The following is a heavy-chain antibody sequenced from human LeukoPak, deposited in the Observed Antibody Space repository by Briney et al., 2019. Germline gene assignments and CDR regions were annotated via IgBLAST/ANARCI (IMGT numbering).Heavy chain of an antibody. D-gene: IGHD6-13*01. J-gene: IGHJ2*01. CDR1: GYTFTGYY. Sequence: ASVKVSCKASGYTFTGYYMRWVRQAPGQGLEWMGWINPNSGGTKYAQKFQGRVTMTRDTSISTAYMELSRLRSDDTAVYYCARGKSATAPDSNWYLDLWGRGTLVTVSS. CDR2: INPNSGGT. V-gene: IGHV1-2*02. CDR3: ARGKSATAPDSNWYLDL.